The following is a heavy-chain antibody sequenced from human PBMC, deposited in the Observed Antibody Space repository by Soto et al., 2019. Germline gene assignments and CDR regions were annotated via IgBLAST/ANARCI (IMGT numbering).Heavy chain of an antibody. CDR1: GGTFSSYA. J-gene: IGHJ6*02. V-gene: IGHV1-69*06. CDR3: ASGRSNSSSSLFDYYYGMDV. D-gene: IGHD6-6*01. Sequence: SVKVSCKASGGTFSSYAISWVRQAPGQGLEWMGGIIPIFGTANYAQKFQGRVTITVDKSTSTAYMELSSLRSEDTAVYYCASGRSNSSSSLFDYYYGMDVWGQGTTVTVSS. CDR2: IIPIFGTA.